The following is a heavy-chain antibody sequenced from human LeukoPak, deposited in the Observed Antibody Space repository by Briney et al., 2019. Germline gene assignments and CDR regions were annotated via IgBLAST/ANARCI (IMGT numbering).Heavy chain of an antibody. D-gene: IGHD6-13*01. J-gene: IGHJ4*02. V-gene: IGHV1-2*06. Sequence: GASVKVSCKASGYTFTGYYMHWVRQAPGQGLEWMGRINPNSGGTNYAQKFQGRVTMTRDTPISTAYMELSRLRSDDTAVYYCARVGYSSSWYGAWDYWGQGTLVTVSS. CDR2: INPNSGGT. CDR3: ARVGYSSSWYGAWDY. CDR1: GYTFTGYY.